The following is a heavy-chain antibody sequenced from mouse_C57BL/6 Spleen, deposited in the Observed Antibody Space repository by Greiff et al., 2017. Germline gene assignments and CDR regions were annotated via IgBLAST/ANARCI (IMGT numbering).Heavy chain of an antibody. CDR3: ARRGKYGNVYYFDY. CDR2: IDPSDSYT. D-gene: IGHD2-1*01. V-gene: IGHV1-69*01. CDR1: GYTFTSYW. Sequence: QVQLQQPGAELVMPGASVKLSCKASGYTFTSYWMHWVKQRPGQGLEWIGEIDPSDSYTNYNQKFKGKSTLTVDKSSSTAYMQLSSLTSEDSAVYYCARRGKYGNVYYFDYWGQGTTLTVSS. J-gene: IGHJ2*01.